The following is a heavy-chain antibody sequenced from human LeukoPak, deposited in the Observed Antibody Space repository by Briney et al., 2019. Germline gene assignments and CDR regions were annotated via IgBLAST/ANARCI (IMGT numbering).Heavy chain of an antibody. Sequence: ASVKVSCKASGGTFSSYAISWVRQAPRQGLEWMGWISAYNGNTNYAQKLQGRVTMTTDTSTSTAYMELSSLRSDDTAVYYCVRRGIASPILEYRGQGTLVTVSS. J-gene: IGHJ4*02. V-gene: IGHV1-18*01. D-gene: IGHD6-13*01. CDR3: VRRGIASPILEY. CDR1: GGTFSSYA. CDR2: ISAYNGNT.